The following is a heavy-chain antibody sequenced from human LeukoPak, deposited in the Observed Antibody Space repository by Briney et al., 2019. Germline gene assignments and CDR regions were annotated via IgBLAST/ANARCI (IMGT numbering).Heavy chain of an antibody. Sequence: SETLSLTCTVPGGSISSDYWSWIRQPPGKGLEWIGDIYYSGSTNYIPSLRSRVTMSVDTSKNQFSLRLSSVTAADTAVNNWARGDTGIPRYWGQGTLVTVSS. CDR2: IYYSGST. CDR3: ARGDTGIPRY. J-gene: IGHJ4*02. CDR1: GGSISSDY. V-gene: IGHV4-59*01. D-gene: IGHD5-18*01.